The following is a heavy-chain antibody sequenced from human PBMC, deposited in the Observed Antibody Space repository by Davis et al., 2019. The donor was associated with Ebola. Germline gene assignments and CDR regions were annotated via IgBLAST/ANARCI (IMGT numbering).Heavy chain of an antibody. V-gene: IGHV3-48*01. J-gene: IGHJ6*02. CDR1: GFTFSSYW. CDR2: ISSSSSTI. D-gene: IGHD6-13*01. Sequence: GGSLRLSCAASGFTFSSYWMHWVRQAPGKGLEWVSYISSSSSTIYYADSVKGRFTISRDNAKNSLYLQMNSLRAEDTAVYYCARDVYSSSWPVGTNYYYGMDVWGQGTTVTVSS. CDR3: ARDVYSSSWPVGTNYYYGMDV.